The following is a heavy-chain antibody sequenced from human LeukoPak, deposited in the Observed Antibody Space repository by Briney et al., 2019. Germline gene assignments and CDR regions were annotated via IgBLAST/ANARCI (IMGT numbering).Heavy chain of an antibody. V-gene: IGHV3-48*01. J-gene: IGHJ6*03. D-gene: IGHD3-22*01. Sequence: PGGSLRLSCAASGFTFSSYSMNWVRQAPGKGLEWVSYISSSSSTIYYADSVKGRFTISRDNAKNSLYLQMNSLRAEDTAVYYCARMGHYDSSGYSYYYYMDVWGKGTTVTVSS. CDR1: GFTFSSYS. CDR3: ARMGHYDSSGYSYYYYMDV. CDR2: ISSSSSTI.